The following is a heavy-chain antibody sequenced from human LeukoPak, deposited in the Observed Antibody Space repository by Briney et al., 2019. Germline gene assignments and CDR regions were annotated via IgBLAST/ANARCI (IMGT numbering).Heavy chain of an antibody. CDR1: GFTFSTYA. J-gene: IGHJ4*02. Sequence: PGRSLRLSCAASGFTFSTYAMSWVRQAPGKGLDWVSAITGSGDSTYYADSVKGRFTISRDNSKNTLYLQMNSLRAEDTAVYYCAKAGGSGRDLDYWGQGTLVTVSS. D-gene: IGHD3-10*01. CDR3: AKAGGSGRDLDY. V-gene: IGHV3-23*01. CDR2: ITGSGDST.